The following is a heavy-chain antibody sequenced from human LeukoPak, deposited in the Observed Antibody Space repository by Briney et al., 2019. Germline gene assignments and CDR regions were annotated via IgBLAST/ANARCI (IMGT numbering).Heavy chain of an antibody. D-gene: IGHD3-3*01. CDR1: GGSISSSSYY. Sequence: SETLSLTCTVSGGSISSSSYYWGWIRQPPGKGLEWIGSIYYSGSTYYNPSLKSRVTISVDTSKNQFSLKLNSVTAADTAVYYCARLTTIIDFDYWGQGTLVTVSS. V-gene: IGHV4-39*01. CDR2: IYYSGST. J-gene: IGHJ4*02. CDR3: ARLTTIIDFDY.